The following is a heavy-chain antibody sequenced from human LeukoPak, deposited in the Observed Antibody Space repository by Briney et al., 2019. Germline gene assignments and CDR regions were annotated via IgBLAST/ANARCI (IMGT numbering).Heavy chain of an antibody. Sequence: GGSLRLSCAASGFTFSSYSMNWVRQAPGKGLEWVSSISSSSSYIYYADSVKGRFTISRDNAKNSLYLQMNSLRAEDTAVYYCAKDHGGDYYYYYYMDVWGKGTTVTVSS. CDR3: AKDHGGDYYYYYYMDV. V-gene: IGHV3-21*01. CDR1: GFTFSSYS. J-gene: IGHJ6*03. CDR2: ISSSSSYI. D-gene: IGHD4-23*01.